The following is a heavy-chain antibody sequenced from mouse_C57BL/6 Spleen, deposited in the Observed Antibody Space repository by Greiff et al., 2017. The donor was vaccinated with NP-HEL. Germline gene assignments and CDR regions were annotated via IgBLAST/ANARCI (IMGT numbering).Heavy chain of an antibody. V-gene: IGHV1-42*01. J-gene: IGHJ1*03. CDR1: GYSFTGYY. D-gene: IGHD1-1*01. Sequence: EVQLPQSGPELVKPGASVTLSCKASGYSFTGYYMHWVKPSPETSLEWIGEINPSPGGTTYNQKFKAKATLTVDTSSSTAYMQLKSLTSEDSAVYYCARPYYYGSSSWYFDVWGTGTTVTVSS. CDR2: INPSPGGT. CDR3: ARPYYYGSSSWYFDV.